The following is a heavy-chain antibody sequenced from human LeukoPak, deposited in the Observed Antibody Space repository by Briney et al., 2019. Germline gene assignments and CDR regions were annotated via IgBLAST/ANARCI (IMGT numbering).Heavy chain of an antibody. V-gene: IGHV2-5*02. J-gene: IGHJ4*02. D-gene: IGHD3-9*01. CDR2: IYWDDDK. CDR3: AHAKPILYYFDY. CDR1: GFSLSTSGVG. Sequence: SGPALVKPTQTLTLTCTFSGFSLSTSGVGVGWIRQPPGKALEWLALIYWDDDKRYSPSLKSRLTITKDTSKNQVVLTMTNMDPVDTATYYCAHAKPILYYFDYWGQGTLVTVSS.